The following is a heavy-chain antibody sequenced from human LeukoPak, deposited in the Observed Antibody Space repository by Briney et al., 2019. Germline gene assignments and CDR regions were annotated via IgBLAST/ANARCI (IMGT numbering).Heavy chain of an antibody. CDR3: ARGSSSWYAFDY. V-gene: IGHV3-23*01. J-gene: IGHJ4*02. Sequence: PGGSLRLSCAASGFTFSSYAMSWVRQAPGKGLEWVSAISGSGGSTYYADSVKGRFTISRDNSKNTLYLQMNSLRAEDTAVYYCARGSSSWYAFDYWGQGTLVTVSS. D-gene: IGHD6-13*01. CDR1: GFTFSSYA. CDR2: ISGSGGST.